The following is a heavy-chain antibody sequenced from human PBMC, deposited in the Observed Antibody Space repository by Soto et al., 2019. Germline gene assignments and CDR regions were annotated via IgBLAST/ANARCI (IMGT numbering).Heavy chain of an antibody. Sequence: QVQLVQSGAEVKKPGASVKVSCKASGYTFTSYGISWVRQAPGQGLEWMGWISAYNGNTNYAQKLQGRVTMTTDTSTSTAYMELRSLRSDDTAVYYCARLWAKLRFLGWPRPHFDYWGQGTLVTVSS. CDR3: ARLWAKLRFLGWPRPHFDY. CDR1: GYTFTSYG. D-gene: IGHD3-3*01. CDR2: ISAYNGNT. J-gene: IGHJ4*02. V-gene: IGHV1-18*01.